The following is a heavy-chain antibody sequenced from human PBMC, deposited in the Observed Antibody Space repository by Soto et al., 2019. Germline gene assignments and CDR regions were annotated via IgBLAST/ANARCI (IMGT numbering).Heavy chain of an antibody. CDR2: TQNKANSYTT. V-gene: IGHV3-72*01. Sequence: EVQLVESGGGLVQPGGSLRLSCATSGFIFSDHYMDWVRQAPGKGLEWVGRTQNKANSYTTEYATAVKGRFSILRDDSKNSLHLQMNSLKTEYTAVYYCVRWKAGAPDYWGQGTLVTVSS. D-gene: IGHD6-19*01. CDR1: GFIFSDHY. J-gene: IGHJ4*02. CDR3: VRWKAGAPDY.